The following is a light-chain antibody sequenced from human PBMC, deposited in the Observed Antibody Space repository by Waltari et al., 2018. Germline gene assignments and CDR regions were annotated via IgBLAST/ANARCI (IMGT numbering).Light chain of an antibody. V-gene: IGKV3-11*01. CDR3: QQRANWPRLT. J-gene: IGKJ4*01. CDR1: QSINSY. CDR2: DAS. Sequence: EIVLTQSPATLSLSPGERATLSCRASQSINSYLAWYQHKPGQAPRLLIYDASNRATGIPARFSGSGSGTDVTLTISSLEPEDFAVYYCQQRANWPRLTFGGGTKVEIK.